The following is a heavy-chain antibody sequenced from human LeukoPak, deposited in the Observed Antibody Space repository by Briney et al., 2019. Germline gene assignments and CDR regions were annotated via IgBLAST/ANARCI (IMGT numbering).Heavy chain of an antibody. CDR2: ISSNGGST. CDR1: GFTFSSYA. D-gene: IGHD1-1*01. J-gene: IGHJ3*02. CDR3: VKSVTTGTGGAFDI. Sequence: GGSLRLSCSASGFTFSSYAMNWVRQAPGKGLEYVSAISSNGGSTYYADSVKGRFTISRDNSKNTLYLQMSILRAEDTAVYYCVKSVTTGTGGAFDIWGQGTMVTVSS. V-gene: IGHV3-64D*06.